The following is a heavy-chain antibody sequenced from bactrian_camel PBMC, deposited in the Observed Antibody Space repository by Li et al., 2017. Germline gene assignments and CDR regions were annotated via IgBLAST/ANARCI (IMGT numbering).Heavy chain of an antibody. Sequence: QVQLVESGGGSVEAGGSLRLSCEVIGLVDSPRCMGWFRQATGEERERVATIDSVGFTTYGDAVRGRFTISKDNDRTVYLEMNNLQPGDTAMYYCARKRRFGSCIDDMTAGDYWGQGTQVTVS. CDR1: GLVDSPRC. D-gene: IGHD5*01. V-gene: IGHV3S53*01. CDR3: ARKRRFGSCIDDMTAGDY. CDR2: IDSVGFT. J-gene: IGHJ4*01.